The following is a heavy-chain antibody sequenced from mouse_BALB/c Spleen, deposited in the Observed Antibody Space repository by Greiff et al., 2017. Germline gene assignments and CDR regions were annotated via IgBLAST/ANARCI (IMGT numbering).Heavy chain of an antibody. V-gene: IGHV5-6*02. Sequence: DVKLVESGGDLVKPGGSLKLSCAASGFTFSSYGMSWVRQTPDKRLEWVATISSGGSYTYYPDSVKGRFTISRDNAKNTLYLQMSSLKSEDTAMYYCARLGGLYYYGSFYAMDYWGQGTSVTVSS. D-gene: IGHD1-1*01. CDR3: ARLGGLYYYGSFYAMDY. CDR1: GFTFSSYG. CDR2: ISSGGSYT. J-gene: IGHJ4*01.